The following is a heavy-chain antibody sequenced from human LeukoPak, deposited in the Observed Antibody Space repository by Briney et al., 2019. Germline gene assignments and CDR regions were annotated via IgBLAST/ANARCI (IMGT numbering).Heavy chain of an antibody. CDR3: ARDTDYYGSGRHGYFDH. D-gene: IGHD3-10*01. CDR2: VYSGGGT. Sequence: GGALRLSCAASGLTLSSNFMSWVRQAPGKGPGWVSVVYSGGGTYYADSVKGRFTISRDNSKNTLHLQMNSLRAEDSAVYYCARDTDYYGSGRHGYFDHWGEGTLVTVSS. CDR1: GLTLSSNF. J-gene: IGHJ5*02. V-gene: IGHV3-66*01.